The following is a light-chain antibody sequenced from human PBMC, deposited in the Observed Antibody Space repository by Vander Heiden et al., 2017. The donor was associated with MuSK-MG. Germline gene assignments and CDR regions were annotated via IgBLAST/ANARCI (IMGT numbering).Light chain of an antibody. V-gene: IGKV3-11*01. J-gene: IGKJ2*02. Sequence: DIVLPHSTATLSLSPGERATLSCRASQSVSSYLSWYQQTPGQAARLLIYAASNRAAVIPAMFSGSGSGTYFILIISSLEPEYVAFYYCQQSSYRCTFGEGTKVEIK. CDR1: QSVSSY. CDR3: QQSSYRCT. CDR2: AAS.